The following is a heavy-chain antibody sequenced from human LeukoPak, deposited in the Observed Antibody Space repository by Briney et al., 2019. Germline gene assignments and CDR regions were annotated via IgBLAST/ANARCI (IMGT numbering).Heavy chain of an antibody. Sequence: PSETLSLTCAVYGVSFSDYYWSWIRQPPGKGLEWIGEINHSGSPNYNPSLKSRVTISIETSKNQFSLKLTSVTAAGTAVYYCARVYGGIWYAQFDTWGQGTLVTVSS. J-gene: IGHJ4*02. CDR2: INHSGSP. CDR3: ARVYGGIWYAQFDT. V-gene: IGHV4-34*01. CDR1: GVSFSDYY. D-gene: IGHD6-13*01.